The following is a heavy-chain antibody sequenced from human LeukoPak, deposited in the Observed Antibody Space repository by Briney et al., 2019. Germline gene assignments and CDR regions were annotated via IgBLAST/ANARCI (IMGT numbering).Heavy chain of an antibody. J-gene: IGHJ4*02. D-gene: IGHD1-26*01. V-gene: IGHV4-34*01. CDR2: INHSGST. CDR3: ARHGPKVGATY. CDR1: GGSFSGYY. Sequence: PSETLSLTCAVYGGSFSGYYWSWIRQPPGKGLEWIGEINHSGSTNYNPSLKSRVTISVGTSKNQFSLKLSSVTAADTAVYYCARHGPKVGATYWGQGTLVTVSS.